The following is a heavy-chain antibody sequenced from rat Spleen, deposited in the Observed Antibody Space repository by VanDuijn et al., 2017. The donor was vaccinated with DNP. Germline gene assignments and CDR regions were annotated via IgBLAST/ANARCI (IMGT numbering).Heavy chain of an antibody. V-gene: IGHV5-25*01. CDR1: GFTFSNYD. CDR2: ISTSGGST. J-gene: IGHJ4*01. Sequence: EVQLVESGGGLVQPGRSLKLSCAASGFTFSNYDMAWVRQAPTKGLEWVASISTSGGSTYYRDSVKGRFTVSRDNAKSTLYLQMDSLRSEDTATYYCARRIIRGYVMDAWGQGASVTVSS. D-gene: IGHD4-3*01. CDR3: ARRIIRGYVMDA.